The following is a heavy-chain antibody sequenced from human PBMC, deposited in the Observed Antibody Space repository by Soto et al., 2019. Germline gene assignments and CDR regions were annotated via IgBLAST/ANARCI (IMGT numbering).Heavy chain of an antibody. CDR1: GFSFRDYD. V-gene: IGHV3-13*05. CDR2: LGAARDP. D-gene: IGHD1-26*01. J-gene: IGHJ6*02. CDR3: ARAYLGRLPRRADYYYAMDV. Sequence: GGSLRLSCAASGFSFRDYDMHWVRQRKGKGLEWVSALGAARDPYYVGSVKGRFSVSRDNAQNSLFLQMNNLRVDDTAVYFCARAYLGRLPRRADYYYAMDVWGRGTTVTAP.